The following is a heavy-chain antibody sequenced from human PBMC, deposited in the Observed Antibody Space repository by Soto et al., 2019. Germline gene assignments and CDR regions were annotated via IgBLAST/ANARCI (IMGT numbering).Heavy chain of an antibody. D-gene: IGHD1-26*01. CDR3: AKKPPSSIQGWAFGMDV. CDR2: TFTGGST. Sequence: EVQLVETGGGLIQPGGSLRLSCLASGFTVTSNYMIWVRQPPGKGLEWVSTTFTGGSTHYSDSVKGRFSVSRDNSKNTVYLQMYNSRVEDTAIYYCAKKPPSSIQGWAFGMDVWGQGTTVSVSS. CDR1: GFTVTSNY. J-gene: IGHJ6*02. V-gene: IGHV3-53*02.